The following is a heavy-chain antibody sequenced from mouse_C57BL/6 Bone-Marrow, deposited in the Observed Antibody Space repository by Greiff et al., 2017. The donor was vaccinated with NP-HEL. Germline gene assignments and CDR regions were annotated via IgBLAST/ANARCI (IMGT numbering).Heavy chain of an antibody. V-gene: IGHV1-82*01. CDR1: GYAFSSSW. CDR2: IYPGDGDT. D-gene: IGHD3-2*02. CDR3: ARRRETAQAAYYFDY. Sequence: VKLQQSGPELVKPGASVKISCKASGYAFSSSWMNWVKQRPGKGLEWIGRIYPGDGDTNYNGKFKGKATLTADKSSSTAYMQLSSLTSEDSAVYFCARRRETAQAAYYFDYWGQGTTLTVSS. J-gene: IGHJ2*01.